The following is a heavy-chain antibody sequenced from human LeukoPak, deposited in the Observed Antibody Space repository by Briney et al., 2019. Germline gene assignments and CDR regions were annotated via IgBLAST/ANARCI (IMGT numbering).Heavy chain of an antibody. CDR2: IYTSGST. CDR3: ARDFAPGAAAATLFDY. Sequence: SQTLSLTCTVSGGSISSGDYYWSWIRQPAGKGLEWIGRIYTSGSTNYNPSLKSRVTMSVDTSKNQFSLKLSSVTAADTAVYYCARDFAPGAAAATLFDYWGQGTLVTVSS. CDR1: GGSISSGDYY. D-gene: IGHD6-13*01. V-gene: IGHV4-61*02. J-gene: IGHJ4*02.